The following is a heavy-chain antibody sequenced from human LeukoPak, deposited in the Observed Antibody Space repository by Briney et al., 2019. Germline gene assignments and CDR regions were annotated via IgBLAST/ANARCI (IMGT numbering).Heavy chain of an antibody. CDR3: AREGGYCTNGVCYTGWFDR. CDR1: GGTFSSYA. V-gene: IGHV1-69*05. J-gene: IGHJ5*02. CDR2: IIPIFGTA. Sequence: SVKVSCKASGGTFSSYAISWVRQAPGQGLEWMGGIIPIFGTANYAQKFQGRVTITTDESTSTAYMELSSLRSEDTAVYYCAREGGYCTNGVCYTGWFDRWGQGTLVTVSS. D-gene: IGHD2-8*01.